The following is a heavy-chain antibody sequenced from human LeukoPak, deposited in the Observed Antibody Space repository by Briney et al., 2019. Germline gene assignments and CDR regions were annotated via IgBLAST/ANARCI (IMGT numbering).Heavy chain of an antibody. CDR3: ARQQGCSSTSCYHNWFDP. J-gene: IGHJ5*02. Sequence: SETLSLTCTVSGGSISSYYWSWIRQPPGKGLEWIGYIYYSGSTNYNPSLKSRVTISVDTSKNQFSLKLSSVTAADTAVYYCARQQGCSSTSCYHNWFDPWGQGTLVTVSS. CDR1: GGSISSYY. D-gene: IGHD2-2*01. CDR2: IYYSGST. V-gene: IGHV4-59*08.